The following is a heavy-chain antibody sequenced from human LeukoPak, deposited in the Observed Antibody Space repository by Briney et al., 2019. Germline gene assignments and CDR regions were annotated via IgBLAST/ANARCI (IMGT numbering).Heavy chain of an antibody. V-gene: IGHV4-30-4*01. CDR1: GDSVSSGDYY. Sequence: SQTLSLTCTVSGDSVSSGDYYWNWIRQPPGKGLEWIGYIYYNGGSHYNPSLKSRVIISVDTSHNQFSLRLSSVTAADTAVYYCARDDYGSGSFEPWGQGTLVTVSS. J-gene: IGHJ5*02. D-gene: IGHD3-10*01. CDR3: ARDDYGSGSFEP. CDR2: IYYNGGS.